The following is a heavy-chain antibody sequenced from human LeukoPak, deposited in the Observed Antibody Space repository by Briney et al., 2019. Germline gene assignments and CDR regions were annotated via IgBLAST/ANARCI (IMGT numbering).Heavy chain of an antibody. CDR2: IGGDGEKT. V-gene: IGHV3-23*01. D-gene: IGHD6-19*01. J-gene: IGHJ4*02. Sequence: GGSLRLSCAASRFTFSSYAMSWVRQGPGKGLEWVSTIGGDGEKTYYADSVKGRFTVSRDNSKNTLYLQMNSLRVEDTAVYSCARTVAGDYWGQGTLVTVSS. CDR3: ARTVAGDY. CDR1: RFTFSSYA.